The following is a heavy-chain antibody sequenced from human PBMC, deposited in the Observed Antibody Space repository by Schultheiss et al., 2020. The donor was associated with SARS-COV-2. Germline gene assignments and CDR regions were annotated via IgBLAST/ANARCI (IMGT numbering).Heavy chain of an antibody. D-gene: IGHD5-12*01. V-gene: IGHV4-39*01. J-gene: IGHJ4*02. Sequence: SETLSLTCTVSGGSISSSSYYWGWIRQPPGKGLEWIGSIYYSGSTYYNPSLKSRVTISVDTSKNQFSLKLSSVTAADTAVYYCARGGVVASRRDPLDYWGQGTPVTVSS. CDR3: ARGGVVASRRDPLDY. CDR2: IYYSGST. CDR1: GGSISSSSYY.